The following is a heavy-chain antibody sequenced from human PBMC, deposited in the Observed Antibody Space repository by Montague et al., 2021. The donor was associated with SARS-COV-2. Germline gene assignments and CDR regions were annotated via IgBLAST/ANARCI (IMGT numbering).Heavy chain of an antibody. CDR1: GSSVRGTGSK. Sequence: SETLSLTCTILGSSVRGTGSKWTWLRPPHGKGPEYIGCFNYAGGTQYNPSLKSRVTISVDTSNDQFSLKMNSVTAADTAVYFCARLYGSRFDYWGQGTLVTVSS. J-gene: IGHJ4*02. D-gene: IGHD4-17*01. V-gene: IGHV4-39*01. CDR2: FNYAGGT. CDR3: ARLYGSRFDY.